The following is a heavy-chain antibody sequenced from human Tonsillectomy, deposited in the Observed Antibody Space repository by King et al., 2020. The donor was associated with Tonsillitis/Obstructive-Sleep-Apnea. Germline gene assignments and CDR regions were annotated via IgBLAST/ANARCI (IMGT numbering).Heavy chain of an antibody. CDR3: GRAHGCSGTNCYYPYQEYYYYYMDV. J-gene: IGHJ6*03. Sequence: VQLVESGGALVQPGGSLRLSCAASGFTFSRYAMYWVRQAPGKGLEYVSAISTRGDNTYFANSVRGRFTISRDTSENTLYLQLSSLRPEDMAVYYCGRAHGCSGTNCYYPYQEYYYYYMDVWGTGTTVTVSS. V-gene: IGHV3-64*01. CDR2: ISTRGDNT. D-gene: IGHD2-2*01. CDR1: GFTFSRYA.